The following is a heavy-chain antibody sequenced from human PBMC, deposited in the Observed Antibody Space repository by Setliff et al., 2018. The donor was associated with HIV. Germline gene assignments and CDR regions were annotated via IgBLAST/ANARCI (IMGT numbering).Heavy chain of an antibody. Sequence: PSETLSLTCTVSGESISGSSYSWGWIRQPPGKGPEWIGSITYSGSARYNPSLKSRVAISVDMSKNQFSLRVTSLTAADTAVYYCARVAAADDFDYWGQGTLVTVSS. CDR3: ARVAAADDFDY. V-gene: IGHV4-39*01. J-gene: IGHJ4*02. D-gene: IGHD6-13*01. CDR1: GESISGSSYS. CDR2: ITYSGSA.